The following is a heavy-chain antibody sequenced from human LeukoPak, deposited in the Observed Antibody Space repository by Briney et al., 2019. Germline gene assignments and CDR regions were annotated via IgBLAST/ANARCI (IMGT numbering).Heavy chain of an antibody. CDR3: AREVWRDIVVVPAAPDY. CDR2: ISYDGSNK. CDR1: GFTFSTYA. J-gene: IGHJ4*02. Sequence: PGGSLRLSCAASGFTFSTYAVHWVRQAPGKGLEWVAVISYDGSNKYYADSVKGRFIISRDNSKNTLYLQMNSLRGEDTVVYYCAREVWRDIVVVPAAPDYWGQGTLVTVSS. D-gene: IGHD2-2*01. V-gene: IGHV3-30-3*01.